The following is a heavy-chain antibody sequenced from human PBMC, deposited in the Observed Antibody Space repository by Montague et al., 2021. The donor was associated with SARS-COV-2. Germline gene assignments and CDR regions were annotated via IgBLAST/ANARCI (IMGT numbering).Heavy chain of an antibody. V-gene: IGHV4-39*07. D-gene: IGHD6-13*01. J-gene: IGHJ6*02. CDR1: GGSISSSSYY. Sequence: SETLSLTCTVSGGSISSSSYYWGWIRQPPGKGLEWIGSIYYSGSTYYNPSLKSRVTIPVDTSKNQFSLKLSSVTAADTAVYYCARVGRQQLVRLSGMDVWGQGTTGTVSS. CDR2: IYYSGST. CDR3: ARVGRQQLVRLSGMDV.